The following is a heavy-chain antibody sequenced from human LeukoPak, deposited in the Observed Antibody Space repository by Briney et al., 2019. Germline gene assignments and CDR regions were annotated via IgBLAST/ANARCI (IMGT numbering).Heavy chain of an antibody. J-gene: IGHJ4*02. V-gene: IGHV5-51*01. CDR1: ADSFTNYC. CDR3: ARQANSSGYDFDY. D-gene: IGHD3-22*01. Sequence: GEALQISCKASADSFTNYCIGCGRQIPGRGLEWMGIIYPGDSDTRYSESFQGQFTISADKSIGSPYLQWSRLKVSDTAMYFCARQANSSGYDFDYWGQGTLVTVSS. CDR2: IYPGDSDT.